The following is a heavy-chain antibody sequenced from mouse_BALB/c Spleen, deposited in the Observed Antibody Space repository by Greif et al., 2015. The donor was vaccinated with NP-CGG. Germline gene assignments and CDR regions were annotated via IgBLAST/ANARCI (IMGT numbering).Heavy chain of an antibody. CDR1: GFSLTSYG. V-gene: IGHV2-9*02. CDR2: IWAGGST. J-gene: IGHJ2*01. D-gene: IGHD4-1*01. CDR3: ARDGELDFDY. Sequence: VKLQESGPGLVAPSQSLSITCTVSGFSLTSYGVHWVRQPPGKGLEWLGVIWAGGSTNYNSALMSRLSISKDNSKSQVFLKMNSLQTDDTAMYYCARDGELDFDYWGQGTTLTVSS.